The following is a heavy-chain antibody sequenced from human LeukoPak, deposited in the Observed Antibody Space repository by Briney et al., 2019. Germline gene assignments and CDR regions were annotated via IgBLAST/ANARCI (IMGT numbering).Heavy chain of an antibody. CDR2: ISAYNGNT. V-gene: IGHV1-18*01. CDR1: GYTFTSYG. CDR3: ARGSRGADNFHY. D-gene: IGHD1-1*01. J-gene: IGHJ4*02. Sequence: ASVKVSCKTSGYTFTSYGISWVRQAPGQGLEWMGWISAYNGNTNYAQKFQGRVTITADKSTSTAYMELSSLRSEDTAVYYCARGSRGADNFHYWGQGTLVTVSS.